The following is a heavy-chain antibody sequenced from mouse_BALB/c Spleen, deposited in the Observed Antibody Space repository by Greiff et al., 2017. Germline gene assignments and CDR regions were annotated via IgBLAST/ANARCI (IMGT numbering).Heavy chain of an antibody. CDR3: ARGGYYGSSPWFAY. Sequence: VQLKESGPGLVKPSQSLSLTCTVTGYSITSDYAWNWIRQFPGNKLEWMGYISYSGSTSYNPSLKSRISITRDTSKNQFFLQLNSVTTEDTATYYCARGGYYGSSPWFAYWGQGTLVTVSA. D-gene: IGHD1-1*01. CDR1: GYSITSDYA. V-gene: IGHV3-2*02. CDR2: ISYSGST. J-gene: IGHJ3*01.